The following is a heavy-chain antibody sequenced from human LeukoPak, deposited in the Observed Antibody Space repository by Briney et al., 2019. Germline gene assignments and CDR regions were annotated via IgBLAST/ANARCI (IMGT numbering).Heavy chain of an antibody. CDR1: GFTFSSYW. V-gene: IGHV3-7*01. CDR2: INQDGSDK. D-gene: IGHD1/OR15-1a*01. CDR3: ARFSRTNIGY. J-gene: IGHJ4*02. Sequence: GGSLILSCAASGFTFSSYWMSWDRQAPGEGLEWVANINQDGSDKNYVDSVKGRFTVSRDNAKNSLYLQMNSLRAEDTAVYYCARFSRTNIGYWGRGILVTVSS.